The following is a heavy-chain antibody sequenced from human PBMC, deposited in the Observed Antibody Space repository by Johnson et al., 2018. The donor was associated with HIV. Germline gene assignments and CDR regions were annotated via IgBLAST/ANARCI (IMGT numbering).Heavy chain of an antibody. CDR2: IKSKTHGETT. J-gene: IGHJ3*01. CDR3: AKDRSIDDAFDV. D-gene: IGHD3-3*02. V-gene: IGHV3-15*01. Sequence: VQLVESGGGLVQPGGSLRLSCAASGFIFSNAWMHWVRQAPGKGLEWVGRIKSKTHGETTDYAAPVKGRFSISRDDSKNTLYLQMSSLKTEDTAVYYCAKDRSIDDAFDVWGQGTMVTVSS. CDR1: GFIFSNAW.